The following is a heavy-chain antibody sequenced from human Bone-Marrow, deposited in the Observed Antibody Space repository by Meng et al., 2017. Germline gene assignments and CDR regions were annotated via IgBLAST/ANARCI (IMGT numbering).Heavy chain of an antibody. J-gene: IGHJ4*02. CDR1: GFTFSSYG. Sequence: VCLVGSGGAWVLPGRALGVSCGGVGFTFSSYGMHWDRQAPGKGLEWVAVISYDGSNKYYADSVEGRFTISRDNSKNTLYLQMNSLRAEDTAVYYCARVHFDYWGQGTLVTVSS. V-gene: IGHV3-30*19. CDR2: ISYDGSNK. CDR3: ARVHFDY.